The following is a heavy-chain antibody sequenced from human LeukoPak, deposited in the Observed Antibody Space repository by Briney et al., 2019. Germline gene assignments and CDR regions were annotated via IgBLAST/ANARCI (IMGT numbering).Heavy chain of an antibody. CDR1: GFTFSTFW. J-gene: IGHJ5*02. D-gene: IGHD3-9*01. CDR2: IKEDGSVK. Sequence: QTGGSLRLSCAVSGFTFSTFWMSWVRQAPGKGLERVAHIKEDGSVKYYLDSVKGRFTIPRDNAKSSLYLQMNSLRAEDTAVYYCARESVYDILTGYYGPRRFDPWGQGTLVTVSS. CDR3: ARESVYDILTGYYGPRRFDP. V-gene: IGHV3-7*01.